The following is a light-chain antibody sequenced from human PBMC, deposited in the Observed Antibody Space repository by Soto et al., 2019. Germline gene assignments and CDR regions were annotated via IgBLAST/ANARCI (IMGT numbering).Light chain of an antibody. CDR3: WSYAGSSTLDVV. J-gene: IGLJ2*01. V-gene: IGLV2-23*01. CDR1: SSDVGSYNL. CDR2: EGS. Sequence: QSALTQPASVSGSPGQSITISCTGTSSDVGSYNLVSWYQQHPGKAPKLMIYEGSKRPSGVSNRFSGSKSGNTASLTISGLQAEDEADYYCWSYAGSSTLDVVFGGGTKLTVL.